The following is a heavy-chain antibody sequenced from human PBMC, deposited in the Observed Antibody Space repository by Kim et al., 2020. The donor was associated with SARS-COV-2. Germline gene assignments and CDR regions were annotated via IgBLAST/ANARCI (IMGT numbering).Heavy chain of an antibody. CDR3: ARVKRIAAPLWGAVQSVRAAPWLDP. J-gene: IGHJ5*02. V-gene: IGHV3-30-3*01. D-gene: IGHD3-10*02. CDR2: ISYDGSNK. Sequence: GGSLRLSCAASGFTFSSYAMHWVRQAPGKGLEWVAVISYDGSNKYYADSVKGRFTISRDNSKNTLYLQMNSLRAEDTAVYYCARVKRIAAPLWGAVQSVRAAPWLDPWGQGTLVTVSS. CDR1: GFTFSSYA.